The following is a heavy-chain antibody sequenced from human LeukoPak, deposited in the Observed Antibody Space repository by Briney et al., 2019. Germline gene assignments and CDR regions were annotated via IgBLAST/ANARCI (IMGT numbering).Heavy chain of an antibody. CDR1: GGSISSSSYY. D-gene: IGHD6-13*01. V-gene: IGHV4-39*07. J-gene: IGHJ4*02. CDR3: ARGKYSSSWSLL. CDR2: IYYSGST. Sequence: SETLSLTCTVSGGSISSSSYYWGWIRQPPGKGLEWIGSIYYSGSTYYNPSLKSRVTISVDTSKNQFSLKLSSVTAADTAVYYCARGKYSSSWSLLWGQGTLVTVSS.